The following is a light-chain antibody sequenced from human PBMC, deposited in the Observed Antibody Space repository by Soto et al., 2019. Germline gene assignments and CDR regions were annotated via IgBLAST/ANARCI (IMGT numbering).Light chain of an antibody. CDR3: QQYFSFPWT. V-gene: IGKV4-1*01. CDR1: QSVLYSSNNKNY. CDR2: WAS. J-gene: IGKJ1*01. Sequence: DIVMTQSPDSLAVSLGERATINCKSSQSVLYSSNNKNYLAWYQQRPGQPPNLLIYWASTRESGVPDRFNGSGSGTDFTLTISNLQAEDVAIYYCQQYFSFPWTFGQGTK.